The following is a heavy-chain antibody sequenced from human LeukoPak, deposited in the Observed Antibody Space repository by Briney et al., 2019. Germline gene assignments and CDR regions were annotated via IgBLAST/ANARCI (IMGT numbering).Heavy chain of an antibody. V-gene: IGHV3-74*01. Sequence: GGSLRLSCAASGLTFNKSWMHWVRQGPGKGLEWVSRINNDGSGTSYAGSVKGRFTISRDNAKNTLYLQMNSLRADDTAVYFCARVSGLGMIEYLLHWGQGALVTVSS. CDR1: GLTFNKSW. D-gene: IGHD3-16*01. CDR2: INNDGSGT. J-gene: IGHJ1*01. CDR3: ARVSGLGMIEYLLH.